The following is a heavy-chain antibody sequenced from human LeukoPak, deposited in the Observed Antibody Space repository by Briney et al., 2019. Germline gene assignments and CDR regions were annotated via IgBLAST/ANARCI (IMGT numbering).Heavy chain of an antibody. D-gene: IGHD2-2*01. CDR3: ARVQALVVPATLPGDY. CDR2: ISSSASTI. V-gene: IGHV3-48*03. CDR1: GFTFRSYE. Sequence: PGGSLRLSCAASGFTFRSYEMNWVRQAPGKGLEWVSYISSSASTIYYADSVKGRFTISRDNAKNSLYLQMNSLRAEDTAVYYCARVQALVVPATLPGDYWGQGTLVTVSS. J-gene: IGHJ4*02.